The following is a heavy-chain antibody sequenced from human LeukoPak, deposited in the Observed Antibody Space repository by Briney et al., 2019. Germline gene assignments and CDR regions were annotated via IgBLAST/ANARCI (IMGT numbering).Heavy chain of an antibody. CDR3: ARAGGDSWYFDY. CDR2: TYYRTKWYN. Sequence: SQTLSLTCALSGDTVSSDSAAWNWIRQSPSRGLEWLVRTYYRTKWYNDYAVSVKSRITINPDTSKNQFSLQLNSVTPEDTAVYYCARAGGDSWYFDYWGQGTLVTVSS. V-gene: IGHV6-1*01. D-gene: IGHD2-21*02. CDR1: GDTVSSDSAA. J-gene: IGHJ4*02.